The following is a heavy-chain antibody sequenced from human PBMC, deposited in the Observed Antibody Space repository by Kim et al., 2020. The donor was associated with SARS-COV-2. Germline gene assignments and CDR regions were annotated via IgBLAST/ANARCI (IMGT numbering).Heavy chain of an antibody. D-gene: IGHD5-12*01. CDR3: ARGGEYGVIVATIRRGGSFDY. V-gene: IGHV4-34*01. CDR1: GGSFSGYY. CDR2: INHSGST. J-gene: IGHJ4*02. Sequence: SETLSLTCAVYGGSFSGYYWSWIRQPPGKGLEWIGEINHSGSTNYNPSLKSRVTISVDTSKNQFSLKLSSVTAADTAVYYCARGGEYGVIVATIRRGGSFDYWGQGTLVTVSS.